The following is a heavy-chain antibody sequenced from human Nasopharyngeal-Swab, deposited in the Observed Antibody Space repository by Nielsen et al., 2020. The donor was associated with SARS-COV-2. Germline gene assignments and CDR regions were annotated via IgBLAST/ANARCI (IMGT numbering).Heavy chain of an antibody. CDR2: INHSGST. Sequence: WIRQPPGKGLEWSGEINHSGSTNYNPSLKSRVTISVDTSKNQFSLKLSSVTAADTAVYYCARERRYGPRKLNYYYSMDVWGKGTTVTVSS. V-gene: IGHV4-34*01. D-gene: IGHD3-9*01. CDR3: ARERRYGPRKLNYYYSMDV. J-gene: IGHJ6*03.